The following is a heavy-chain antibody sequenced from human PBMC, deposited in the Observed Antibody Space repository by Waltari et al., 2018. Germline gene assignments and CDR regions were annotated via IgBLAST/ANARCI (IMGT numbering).Heavy chain of an antibody. CDR2: ISYDGSNK. J-gene: IGHJ5*02. CDR1: GFTFSSYA. D-gene: IGHD3-22*01. Sequence: QVQLVESGGGVVQPGRSLRLSCAASGFTFSSYAMHWVRQAPGKGLEWLAVISYDGSNKYYADSVKGRFTISRDNSKNTLYLQMNSLRAEDTAVYYCARDGYYYDSSGYQGWFDPWGQGTLVTVSS. V-gene: IGHV3-30-3*01. CDR3: ARDGYYYDSSGYQGWFDP.